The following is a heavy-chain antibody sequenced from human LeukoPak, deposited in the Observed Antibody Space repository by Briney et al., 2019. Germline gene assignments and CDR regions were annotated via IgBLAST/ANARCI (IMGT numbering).Heavy chain of an antibody. CDR3: AKDRYCSSTSCYVDY. Sequence: GGSLRLSCAASGFTFSSYAMSWVRQAPGEGLEWVSAISGSGGSTYYADSVKGRFTISRDNSKNTLYLQMNSLRAEDTAVYYCAKDRYCSSTSCYVDYWGQGTLVTVSS. V-gene: IGHV3-23*01. CDR2: ISGSGGST. CDR1: GFTFSSYA. J-gene: IGHJ4*02. D-gene: IGHD2-2*01.